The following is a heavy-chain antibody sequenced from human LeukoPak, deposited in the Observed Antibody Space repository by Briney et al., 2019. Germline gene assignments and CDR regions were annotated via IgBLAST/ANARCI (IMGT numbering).Heavy chain of an antibody. J-gene: IGHJ4*02. D-gene: IGHD2-2*01. CDR2: TYYSGST. V-gene: IGHV4-39*01. Sequence: TSETLSLTCTVAGGSISSGTHYWGWIRQPPGKGLEWIGATYYSGSTYYNPSLKSRVTISADTSKNEFSLKLSSVTAADTATYYCARQGYCSSTSCYEDFDFWGRGTLVTVSS. CDR3: ARQGYCSSTSCYEDFDF. CDR1: GGSISSGTHY.